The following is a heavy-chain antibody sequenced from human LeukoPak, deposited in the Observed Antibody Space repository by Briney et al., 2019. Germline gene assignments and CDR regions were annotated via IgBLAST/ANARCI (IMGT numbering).Heavy chain of an antibody. Sequence: RASVTVSCKASGYTFTGYYMHWVRQAPGQGLEWMGWINPNSGGTNYAQKFQGWVTMTRDTSISTAYMELSRLRSDDTAVYYCARHGSGSYSIYYFDYWGQGTLVTVSS. CDR2: INPNSGGT. CDR3: ARHGSGSYSIYYFDY. D-gene: IGHD3-10*01. V-gene: IGHV1-2*04. J-gene: IGHJ4*02. CDR1: GYTFTGYY.